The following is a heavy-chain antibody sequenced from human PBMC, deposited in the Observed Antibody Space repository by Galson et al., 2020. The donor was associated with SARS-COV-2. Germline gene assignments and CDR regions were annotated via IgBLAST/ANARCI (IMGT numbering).Heavy chain of an antibody. CDR3: ARLHYGEYAPEAFDI. V-gene: IGHV4-30-2*01. D-gene: IGHD4-17*01. J-gene: IGHJ3*02. CDR1: GTSISSGSYY. Sequence: SETLSLTCAVSGTSISSGSYYWNWIRQRPGKGLEWIGYISHSGGTYYNPSLKSRVTISGDRSKNQFSLRLSSVTAADTAVYYCARLHYGEYAPEAFDIWGPGTRVTVAS. CDR2: ISHSGGT.